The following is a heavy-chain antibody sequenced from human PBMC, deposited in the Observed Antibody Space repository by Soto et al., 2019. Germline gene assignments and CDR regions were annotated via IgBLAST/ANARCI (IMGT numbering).Heavy chain of an antibody. Sequence: SEKVSCKASGGTFSSYAISWVRQAPGQGLEWMGGIIPIFGTANYAQKFQGRVTITADESTSTAYMELSSLRSEDTAVYYCARDRGRIAAAGSEPFDPWGQGTLVTVSS. CDR2: IIPIFGTA. CDR1: GGTFSSYA. CDR3: ARDRGRIAAAGSEPFDP. V-gene: IGHV1-69*13. J-gene: IGHJ5*02. D-gene: IGHD6-13*01.